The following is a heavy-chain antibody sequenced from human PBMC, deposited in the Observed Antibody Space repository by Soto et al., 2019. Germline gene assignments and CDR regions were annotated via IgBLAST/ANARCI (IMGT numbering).Heavy chain of an antibody. J-gene: IGHJ4*02. CDR3: ARTIYSYGPRFDY. D-gene: IGHD5-18*01. Sequence: LETLSLTCSVSDGSISSGSYYWGWLRQPPGKGLEWIGSIFNSGTMYYNPSLKSRVTISVDTSKNQFSLKLNSVTAADTAVYYCARTIYSYGPRFDYRGQGTLVTVS. CDR1: DGSISSGSYY. V-gene: IGHV4-39*01. CDR2: IFNSGTM.